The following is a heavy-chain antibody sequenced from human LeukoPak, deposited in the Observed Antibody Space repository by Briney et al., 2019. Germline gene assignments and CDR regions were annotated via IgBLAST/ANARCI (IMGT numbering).Heavy chain of an antibody. D-gene: IGHD1-14*01. J-gene: IGHJ4*02. Sequence: KTGGSLRLSCVASGLTFDDYCVNWVRQAPGKGLEWVSSISSSSSYIYYADSVKGRFTISRDNAKNSLYLQMNSLRAEDTAVYYCARDNPDKNFDYWGQGTLVTVSP. CDR1: GLTFDDYC. V-gene: IGHV3-21*01. CDR3: ARDNPDKNFDY. CDR2: ISSSSSYI.